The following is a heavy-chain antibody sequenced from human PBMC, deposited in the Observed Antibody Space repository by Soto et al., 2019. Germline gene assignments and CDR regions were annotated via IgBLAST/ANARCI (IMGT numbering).Heavy chain of an antibody. CDR1: GGSISGYY. Sequence: PSETLSLTCTVSGGSISGYYWSWIRQPPGKGLEWIGYIYYSGSTNYNPSLKSRVTISVDTSKNQFSLKLSSVTAADTAVYYCASGGAPLYCSSTSCYRYWFDPWGQGTLVTVSS. CDR3: ASGGAPLYCSSTSCYRYWFDP. J-gene: IGHJ5*02. CDR2: IYYSGST. V-gene: IGHV4-59*08. D-gene: IGHD2-2*02.